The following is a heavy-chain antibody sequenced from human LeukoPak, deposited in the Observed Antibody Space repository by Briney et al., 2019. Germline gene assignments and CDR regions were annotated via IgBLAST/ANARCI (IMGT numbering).Heavy chain of an antibody. CDR3: ASPPPENYYDSSGYGWYFDL. J-gene: IGHJ2*01. CDR1: GFTFSSYG. CDR2: IRYDGSNK. D-gene: IGHD3-22*01. Sequence: GGSLRLSCAASGFTFSSYGMHWVRQAPGKGLEWVAFIRYDGSNKYYADSVKGRFTISRDNSKNTLYLQMNSMRAEDTAVYYCASPPPENYYDSSGYGWYFDLWGRGTLVTVSS. V-gene: IGHV3-30*02.